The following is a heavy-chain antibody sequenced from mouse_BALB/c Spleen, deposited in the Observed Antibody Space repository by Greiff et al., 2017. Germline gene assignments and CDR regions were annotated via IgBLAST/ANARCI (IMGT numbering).Heavy chain of an antibody. CDR1: GFNIKDTY. CDR2: IDPANGNT. D-gene: IGHD2-10*01. J-gene: IGHJ2*01. V-gene: IGHV14-3*02. Sequence: EVQGVESGAELVKPGASVKLSCTASGFNIKDTYMHWVKQRPEQGLEWIGRIDPANGNTKYDPKFQGKATITADTSSNTAYLQLSSLTSEDTAVYYCAPYSYYFDYWGQGTTLTVSS. CDR3: APYSYYFDY.